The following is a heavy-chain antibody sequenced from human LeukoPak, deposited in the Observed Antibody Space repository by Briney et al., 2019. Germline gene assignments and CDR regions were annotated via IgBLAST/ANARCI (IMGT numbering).Heavy chain of an antibody. V-gene: IGHV1-2*02. D-gene: IGHD1-14*01. CDR1: GYTFTDYY. CDR3: ARVLARYGNLDY. CDR2: INPNSGGT. Sequence: GASVKVSCKASGYTFTDYYIHWVRQAPGQWLEWMGWINPNSGGTNYTQKFQGRVTMTRDTSISTAYLELNRLTSDDTAVYYCARVLARYGNLDYWGQGILVTVSS. J-gene: IGHJ4*02.